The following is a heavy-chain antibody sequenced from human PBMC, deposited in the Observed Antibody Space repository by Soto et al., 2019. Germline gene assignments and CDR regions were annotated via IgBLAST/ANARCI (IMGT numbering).Heavy chain of an antibody. J-gene: IGHJ4*02. CDR2: ISGSGGST. CDR3: AKDVEDILTGGEFDY. V-gene: IGHV3-23*01. CDR1: GFTFSSYA. Sequence: PGGSLRLSCAASGFTFSSYAMSWVRQAPGKGLEWVSAISGSGGSTYYADSVKGRFTISRDNSKNTLYLQMNSLRAEDTAVYYCAKDVEDILTGGEFDYWGQGTLVIVSS. D-gene: IGHD3-9*01.